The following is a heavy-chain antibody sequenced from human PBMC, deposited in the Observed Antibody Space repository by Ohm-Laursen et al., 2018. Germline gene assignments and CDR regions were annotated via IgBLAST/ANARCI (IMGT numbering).Heavy chain of an antibody. V-gene: IGHV4-59*01. CDR1: GNSINTYY. Sequence: GTLSLTCTVSGNSINTYYWSWIRQPPGKGLEYISWIHYSGSTNYNPSLKSRVTISVDTSKNQFSLKLSSVTAADTAVYYCARFPLPPRSGWYYFDYWGQGTLVTVSS. D-gene: IGHD6-19*01. CDR3: ARFPLPPRSGWYYFDY. CDR2: IHYSGST. J-gene: IGHJ4*02.